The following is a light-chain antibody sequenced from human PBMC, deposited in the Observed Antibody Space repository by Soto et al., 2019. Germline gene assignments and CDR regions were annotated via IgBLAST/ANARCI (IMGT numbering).Light chain of an antibody. CDR1: QDIRKY. CDR3: QHYDNLPPFT. CDR2: GAS. J-gene: IGKJ3*01. Sequence: DIQMTQSPSSLSASVGDRVTITCQASQDIRKYLNWYQQKPGRAPKLLIYGASNLETGVPSRFRGSGYGTDFTFTISSLQPEDTATYYCQHYDNLPPFTFGHGTKVAIK. V-gene: IGKV1-33*01.